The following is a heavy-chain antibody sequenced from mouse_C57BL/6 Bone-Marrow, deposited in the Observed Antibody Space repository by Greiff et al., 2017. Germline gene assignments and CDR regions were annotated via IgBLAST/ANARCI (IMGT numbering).Heavy chain of an antibody. J-gene: IGHJ1*03. V-gene: IGHV10-1*01. CDR1: GFSFNTYA. CDR2: IRSKSNNYAT. Sequence: EVQRVESGGGLVQPKGSLKLSCAASGFSFNTYAMNWVRQAPGKGLEWVARIRSKSNNYATYYADSVKDRFTISRDDSESMLYLQMNNLKTEDTAMYYCVRYYYGSSYGYFDVWGTGTTVTVSS. CDR3: VRYYYGSSYGYFDV. D-gene: IGHD1-1*01.